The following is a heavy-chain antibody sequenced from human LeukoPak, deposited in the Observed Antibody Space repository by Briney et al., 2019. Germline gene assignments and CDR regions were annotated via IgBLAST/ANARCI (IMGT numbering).Heavy chain of an antibody. J-gene: IGHJ5*02. V-gene: IGHV3-23*01. CDR1: GFTFSSYA. CDR2: ISGSGGST. D-gene: IGHD6-19*01. Sequence: PGRSLRLSCAASGFTFSSYAMSWVRQAPGKGLEWVSAISGSGGSTYYADSVKGRFTISRDNSKNTLYPQMNSLRAEDTAVYYCAKAGYSSGWGAPGLRWFDPWGQGTLVTVSS. CDR3: AKAGYSSGWGAPGLRWFDP.